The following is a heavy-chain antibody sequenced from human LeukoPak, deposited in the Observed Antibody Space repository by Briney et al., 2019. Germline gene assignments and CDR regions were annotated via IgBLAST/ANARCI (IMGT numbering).Heavy chain of an antibody. CDR3: ARDREEYSYGFSAFNY. V-gene: IGHV3-7*01. CDR2: IKQDGSEK. Sequence: GGSLRLSCAASGFTFSSYWMSWVRQAPGKGLEWVANIKQDGSEKYYVDSVKGRFTISRDNAKNSLYLQMNSLRAEDTALYYCARDREEYSYGFSAFNYWGQGTLVTVSS. CDR1: GFTFSSYW. D-gene: IGHD5-18*01. J-gene: IGHJ4*02.